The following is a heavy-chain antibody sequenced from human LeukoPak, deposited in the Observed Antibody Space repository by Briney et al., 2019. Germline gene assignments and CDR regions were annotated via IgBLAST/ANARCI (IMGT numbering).Heavy chain of an antibody. J-gene: IGHJ4*02. CDR3: AVAYYYDSSGYRLVGAHFDY. CDR1: GGSFSGYY. CDR2: INHSGST. V-gene: IGHV4-34*01. D-gene: IGHD3-22*01. Sequence: PSETLSLTCAVYGGSFSGYYWSWIRQPPGKGLEWIGEINHSGSTNYNPSLKSRVTISVDTSKNQFSLKLSSVTAADTAVYYCAVAYYYDSSGYRLVGAHFDYWGQGTLVTVSS.